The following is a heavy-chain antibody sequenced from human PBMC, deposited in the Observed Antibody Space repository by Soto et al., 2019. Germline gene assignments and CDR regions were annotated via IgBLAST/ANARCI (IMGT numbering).Heavy chain of an antibody. J-gene: IGHJ3*02. CDR1: GDSVSSNSAA. CDR2: TYYRSKWYN. Sequence: SQTLSLTCAISGDSVSSNSAAWNWIRQSPSRGLEWLGRTYYRSKWYNDYAVSVKSRITINPDTSKNQFCLQLNSVTPEDTAVYYCARGGRRVATIGKRYAFDIWGQGTMVTVSS. D-gene: IGHD5-12*01. CDR3: ARGGRRVATIGKRYAFDI. V-gene: IGHV6-1*01.